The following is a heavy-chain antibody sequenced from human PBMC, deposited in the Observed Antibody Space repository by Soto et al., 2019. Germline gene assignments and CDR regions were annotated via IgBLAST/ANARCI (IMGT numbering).Heavy chain of an antibody. V-gene: IGHV3-23*01. Sequence: GGSLRLPCAASGFTFSSYAMSWVRQAPGKGLEWVSAISGSGGSTYYADSVKGRFTISRDNSKNTLYLQMNGLRAEDTAVYYCAKRAGYDSSGYNGYWGQGTLVTVSS. J-gene: IGHJ4*02. CDR3: AKRAGYDSSGYNGY. CDR1: GFTFSSYA. CDR2: ISGSGGST. D-gene: IGHD3-22*01.